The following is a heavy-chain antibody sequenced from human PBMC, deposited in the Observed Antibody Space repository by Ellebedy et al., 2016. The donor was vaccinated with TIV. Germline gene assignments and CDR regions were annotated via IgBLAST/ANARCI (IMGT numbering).Heavy chain of an antibody. Sequence: GESLKISXRGSGYTFSSYWIGWVRQMPGQGLEWMGIIYPGDSDTRYSPSFQGQVTISADKSTSTAYLQWRSLKASDTAIYYCARHELGSNAAFDYWGQGTLVTVSS. J-gene: IGHJ4*02. CDR3: ARHELGSNAAFDY. D-gene: IGHD7-27*01. CDR2: IYPGDSDT. CDR1: GYTFSSYW. V-gene: IGHV5-51*01.